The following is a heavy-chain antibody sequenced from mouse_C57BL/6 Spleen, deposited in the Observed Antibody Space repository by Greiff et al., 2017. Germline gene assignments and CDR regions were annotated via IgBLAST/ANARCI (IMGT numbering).Heavy chain of an antibody. CDR3: TRVNYYGSTFDY. V-gene: IGHV5-9-1*02. Sequence: EVKLMESGAGLVKPGGSLKLSCEASGFTFSSYAMSWVRQTPEKRLEWVAYISSGGDYIYYADTVKGRFTFSRDTAWNTLYLQMSSLKSEDTAMYYCTRVNYYGSTFDYWGQGTTLTVSS. CDR2: ISSGGDYI. J-gene: IGHJ2*01. CDR1: GFTFSSYA. D-gene: IGHD1-1*01.